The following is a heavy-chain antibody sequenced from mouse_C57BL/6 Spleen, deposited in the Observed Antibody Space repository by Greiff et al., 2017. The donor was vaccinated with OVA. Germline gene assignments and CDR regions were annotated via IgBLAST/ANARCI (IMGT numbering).Heavy chain of an antibody. Sequence: QVQLQQPGAELVRPGSSVKLSCKASGYTFTSYWMHWVKQRPIQGLEWIGNIDPSDSETHYNQKFKDKATLTVDKSSSTAYMQLSSLTSEDSAVYYCARRRDDGGWLAYWGQGTLVTVSA. D-gene: IGHD2-12*01. CDR2: IDPSDSET. J-gene: IGHJ3*01. CDR1: GYTFTSYW. CDR3: ARRRDDGGWLAY. V-gene: IGHV1-52*01.